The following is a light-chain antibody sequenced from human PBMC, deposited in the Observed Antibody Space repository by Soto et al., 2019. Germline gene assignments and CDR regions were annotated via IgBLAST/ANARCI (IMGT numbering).Light chain of an antibody. Sequence: DIVMTQSPDSLAVSLGERATINCKSSQSVLYSSNNKNYLAWYQQRPGQPPNLLIYWASTRESGVPDRFSGSGSATDFTLTISSLQAEDVAVYYCQQYYSSPWTFGQGTKVEIK. CDR3: QQYYSSPWT. J-gene: IGKJ1*01. CDR1: QSVLYSSNNKNY. V-gene: IGKV4-1*01. CDR2: WAS.